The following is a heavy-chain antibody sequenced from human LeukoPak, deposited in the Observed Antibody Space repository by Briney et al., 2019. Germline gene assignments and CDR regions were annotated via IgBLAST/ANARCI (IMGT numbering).Heavy chain of an antibody. V-gene: IGHV3-23*01. Sequence: GGSLRLSCAVSGFSFSSYAMSWVRQAPGNGLEWVSGISGSGGSTYYAESVKGRFTISRDNSKNTLYLQMNSLRADDTAVYYCARRALSYYYYAMDVWGQGTTVTVSS. D-gene: IGHD3-10*01. J-gene: IGHJ6*02. CDR3: ARRALSYYYYAMDV. CDR2: ISGSGGST. CDR1: GFSFSSYA.